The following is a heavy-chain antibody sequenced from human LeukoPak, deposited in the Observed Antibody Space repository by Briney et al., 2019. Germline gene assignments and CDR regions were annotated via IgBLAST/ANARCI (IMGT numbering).Heavy chain of an antibody. CDR2: IKQDGSEQ. J-gene: IGHJ4*02. CDR3: ARVSRSGYYGEY. CDR1: GFTFTRYW. Sequence: GRTLRLSCAASGFTFTRYWMAWVRQAPGKGLGWVANIKQDGSEQYHVDSVRGRFTMSRDNTKNIVFPQMDSLRVEDTAVYYSARVSRSGYYGEYWGQGTTVTVSS. D-gene: IGHD3-3*01. V-gene: IGHV3-7*01.